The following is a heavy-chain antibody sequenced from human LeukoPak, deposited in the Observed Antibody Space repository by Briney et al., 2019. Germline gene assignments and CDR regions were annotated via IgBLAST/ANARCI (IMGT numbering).Heavy chain of an antibody. D-gene: IGHD4-17*01. V-gene: IGHV3-21*01. CDR2: ISSSSSYI. CDR1: GFTFSSYS. CDR3: ARDSPTVTSQAIDY. Sequence: PGGSLRLSCAASGFTFSSYSMNWVRQAPGKGLEWVSSISSSSSYIYYADPVKGRFTISRDNAKNSLYLQMNSLRAEDTAVYYCARDSPTVTSQAIDYWGRGTLVTVSS. J-gene: IGHJ4*02.